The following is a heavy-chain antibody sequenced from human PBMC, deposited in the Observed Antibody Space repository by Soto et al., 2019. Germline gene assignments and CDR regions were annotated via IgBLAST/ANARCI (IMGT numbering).Heavy chain of an antibody. J-gene: IGHJ6*01. V-gene: IGHV3-30*18. CDR3: AKVMITSGGTRYGLDV. CDR2: ISYDGGNK. D-gene: IGHD3-16*01. Sequence: QVQLVESGGGVVQPGRSLRLSCAASGFTFSSYGIHWVRQAPGKGLEWVAFISYDGGNKYYADSVKGRFTISRDNPKNTLFLQMNSLRAEDTAVYYCAKVMITSGGTRYGLDVWGQGTTLTVSS. CDR1: GFTFSSYG.